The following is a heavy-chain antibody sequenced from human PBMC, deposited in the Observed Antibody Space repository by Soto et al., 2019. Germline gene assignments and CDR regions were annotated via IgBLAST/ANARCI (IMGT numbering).Heavy chain of an antibody. CDR1: GVTFSMYW. V-gene: IGHV3-74*01. D-gene: IGHD1-1*01. CDR3: TSGPRSTSTGTGAF. CDR2: INDDGICT. J-gene: IGHJ4*02. Sequence: XGSLRLSCSAAGVTFSMYWMHWVRQVPGKGPEWVSRINDDGICTNYADSVKGRFTISRDNAKNALYLQMNALRVEDTAVYYCTSGPRSTSTGTGAFWGQGTLVTVSS.